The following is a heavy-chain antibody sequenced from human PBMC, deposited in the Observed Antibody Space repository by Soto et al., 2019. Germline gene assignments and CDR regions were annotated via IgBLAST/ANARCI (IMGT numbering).Heavy chain of an antibody. Sequence: EVQLLESGGGLVQPGGSLRLSCAASGFTFSSYAMSWVRQAPGKGLEWVSAISGSGGSTYYADSVKGRFTISRDNSKNTLYLKMNSLRAEDTAVYYCAKYYDSSGWSNPIDYWGQGTLVTVSS. CDR1: GFTFSSYA. D-gene: IGHD3-22*01. CDR3: AKYYDSSGWSNPIDY. CDR2: ISGSGGST. J-gene: IGHJ4*02. V-gene: IGHV3-23*01.